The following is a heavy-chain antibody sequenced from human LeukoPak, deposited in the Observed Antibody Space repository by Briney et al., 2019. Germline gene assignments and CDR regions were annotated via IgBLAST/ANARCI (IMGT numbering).Heavy chain of an antibody. CDR3: ARGLNYYDSSGYYESPYAFDI. CDR1: GYTFTSYD. Sequence: GASVKVSCKASGYTFTSYDINWVRQATGQGLEWMGWMNPKSGNTGYAQKFQGRVTITRNTSISTAYMELSSLRSEDTAVYYCARGLNYYDSSGYYESPYAFDIWGQGTMVTVSS. J-gene: IGHJ3*02. CDR2: MNPKSGNT. V-gene: IGHV1-8*03. D-gene: IGHD3-22*01.